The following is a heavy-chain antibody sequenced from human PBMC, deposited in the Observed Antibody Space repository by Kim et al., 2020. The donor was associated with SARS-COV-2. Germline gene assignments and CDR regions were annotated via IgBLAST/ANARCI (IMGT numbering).Heavy chain of an antibody. CDR2: INPNTGNP. D-gene: IGHD3-16*01. CDR3: ARGAHYFDY. V-gene: IGHV7-4-1*01. J-gene: IGHJ4*02. Sequence: ASVKVSCRTSGYPFSSYAINWVRQVPGQGLEWMAWINPNTGNPTFAQGFKGRFDLSLDTSVTTAYLQISSLTTDDTAVYYCARGAHYFDYWGQGTLVTVS. CDR1: GYPFSSYA.